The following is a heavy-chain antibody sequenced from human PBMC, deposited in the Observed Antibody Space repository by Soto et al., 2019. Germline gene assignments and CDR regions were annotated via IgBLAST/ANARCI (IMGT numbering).Heavy chain of an antibody. V-gene: IGHV1-69*06. CDR1: GGTFSSYA. CDR2: IIPIFGTA. Sequence: SVKVSCKASGGTFSSYAISWVRQAPGQGLEWMGGIIPIFGTANYAQKFQGRVTITADKSTSTAYMELSSLRSEDTAVYYCARDQYYDSSGYYTQFDYWGQGTLVTVSS. D-gene: IGHD3-22*01. CDR3: ARDQYYDSSGYYTQFDY. J-gene: IGHJ4*02.